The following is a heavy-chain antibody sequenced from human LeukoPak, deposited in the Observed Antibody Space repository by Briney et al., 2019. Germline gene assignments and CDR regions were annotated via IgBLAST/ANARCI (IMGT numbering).Heavy chain of an antibody. CDR1: GFTFSSYW. CDR2: IISDGSSA. Sequence: GGSLRLSCAASGFTFSSYWMHWVRQAPGKGLVWVSRIISDGSSATHADSVKGRFTMSRDNAKNMLYLQMNSLRAEDTAVYYCARGSFQFRGADQAIDYWGQGTLVTVSS. CDR3: ARGSFQFRGADQAIDY. V-gene: IGHV3-74*01. J-gene: IGHJ4*02. D-gene: IGHD2-15*01.